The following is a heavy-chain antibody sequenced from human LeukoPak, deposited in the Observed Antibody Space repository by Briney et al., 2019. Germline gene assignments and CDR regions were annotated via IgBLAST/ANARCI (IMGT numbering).Heavy chain of an antibody. CDR2: INSDGSTT. J-gene: IGHJ4*02. CDR3: ATAGNYRFGY. Sequence: GGSLRLSCAASGFTFRSFWIHWVRQVPGKGLVWVSRINSDGSTTNYADSVKGRFTISRDNAKNTLYLQMDSLRADNTAVYYCATAGNYRFGYWGQGTLVTVSS. CDR1: GFTFRSFW. V-gene: IGHV3-74*01. D-gene: IGHD1-7*01.